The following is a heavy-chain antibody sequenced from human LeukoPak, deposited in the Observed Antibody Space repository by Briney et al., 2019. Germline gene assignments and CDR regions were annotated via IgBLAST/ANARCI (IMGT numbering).Heavy chain of an antibody. CDR3: AKGRGSRGYNWFDP. CDR1: GFNFSNYA. D-gene: IGHD6-13*01. CDR2: ISGSGRST. Sequence: PGGSLRLSCAASGFNFSNYAMTWVRQAPGKGLDLVSSISGSGRSTYYADSVKGRFTISRDNSNNTLYLQVNNLKAEDTAMYFCAKGRGSRGYNWFDPWGQGTLVTVSS. J-gene: IGHJ5*02. V-gene: IGHV3-23*01.